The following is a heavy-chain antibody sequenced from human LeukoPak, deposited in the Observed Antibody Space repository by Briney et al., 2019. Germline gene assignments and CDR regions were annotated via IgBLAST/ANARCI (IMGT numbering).Heavy chain of an antibody. D-gene: IGHD3-22*01. V-gene: IGHV3-9*01. J-gene: IGHJ4*02. CDR3: AKVHGYYDSSGYYSL. CDR1: GFTFDDYA. CDR2: ISWKSGSI. Sequence: GGSLRLSCAASGFTFDDYAMHWVRQAPGKGLEWVSGISWKSGSIGYADSVKGRFTISRDNAKNSLYLQMNSLRAEDTALYYCAKVHGYYDSSGYYSLWGQGTLVTVSS.